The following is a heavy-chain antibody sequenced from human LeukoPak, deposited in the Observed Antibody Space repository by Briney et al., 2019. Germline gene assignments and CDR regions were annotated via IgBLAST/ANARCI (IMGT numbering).Heavy chain of an antibody. CDR1: GFTFSNHV. V-gene: IGHV3-23*01. Sequence: PGGSLRLSCAASGFTFSNHVMTWVRQAPGKGLEGVSAISDDGRNTYYADSVRGHFTISRDNSKKTLYLQMNSLRVDDTAMYYCAKKVPYGSSSVYLDSWGQGTLVTVSS. D-gene: IGHD2-15*01. CDR2: ISDDGRNT. CDR3: AKKVPYGSSSVYLDS. J-gene: IGHJ4*02.